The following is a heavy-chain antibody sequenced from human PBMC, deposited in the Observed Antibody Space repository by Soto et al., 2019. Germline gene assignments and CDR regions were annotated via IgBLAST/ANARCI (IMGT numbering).Heavy chain of an antibody. V-gene: IGHV3-48*03. Sequence: PGGSLRLSCAASGFTFSSYEMNWVRQAPGKGLEWVSYISSSGSTIYYADSVKGRFTISRDNAKNSLYLQMNSLRAEDTAVYYCARYSSSWYRFIDYWGQGTLVTVSS. CDR2: ISSSGSTI. CDR1: GFTFSSYE. J-gene: IGHJ4*02. D-gene: IGHD6-13*01. CDR3: ARYSSSWYRFIDY.